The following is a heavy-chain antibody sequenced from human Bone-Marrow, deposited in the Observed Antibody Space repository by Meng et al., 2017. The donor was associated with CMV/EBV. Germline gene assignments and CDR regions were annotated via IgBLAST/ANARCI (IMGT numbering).Heavy chain of an antibody. Sequence: LRLSCAASGLTFSDYAMSWFRQAPGMGLEWVSGISASGGSTYYADSVKGRFTISRDNSKNTVYLQMNSLRVEDTAVYYCAKTKDPPYWGQGTLVTVSS. V-gene: IGHV3-23*01. J-gene: IGHJ4*02. CDR3: AKTKDPPY. CDR1: GLTFSDYA. CDR2: ISASGGST.